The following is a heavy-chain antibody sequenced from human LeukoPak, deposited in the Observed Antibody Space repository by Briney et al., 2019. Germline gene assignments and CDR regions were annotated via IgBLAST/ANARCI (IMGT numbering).Heavy chain of an antibody. CDR1: GFTFSSYW. J-gene: IGHJ4*02. D-gene: IGHD6-13*01. V-gene: IGHV4-59*01. CDR3: ASSSSWYRSSGRYFDS. CDR2: MYYSGST. Sequence: GSLRLSCAASGFTFSSYWMSWVRQAPGKGLEWIGYMYYSGSTNYNPSLKSRVTISIDTSNNQFALKMSSVTTADTAVYYCASSSSWYRSSGRYFDSWGQGTLVTVSS.